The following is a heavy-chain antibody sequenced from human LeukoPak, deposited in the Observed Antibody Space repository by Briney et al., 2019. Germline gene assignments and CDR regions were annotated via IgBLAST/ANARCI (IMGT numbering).Heavy chain of an antibody. CDR2: INRSGST. J-gene: IGHJ4*02. D-gene: IGHD2-21*02. CDR3: ARDVVVTATLRSTYYFDY. CDR1: GFTFSSYA. Sequence: GSLRLSCAASGFTFSSYAMSWVRQAPGKGLEWIGEINRSGSTNYNPSLKSRVTISVGTSKNQFSLKLSSVTAADTAVYYCARDVVVTATLRSTYYFDYWGQGTLVTVSS. V-gene: IGHV4-34*01.